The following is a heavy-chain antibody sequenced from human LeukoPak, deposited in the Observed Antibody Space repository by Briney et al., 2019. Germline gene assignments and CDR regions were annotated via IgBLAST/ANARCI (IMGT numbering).Heavy chain of an antibody. J-gene: IGHJ4*02. Sequence: SETLSLTCTVSGGSIGSYYWSWIRQPPGKGLEWIGYIYYSGSTNYNPSLKSRVTISVDTSKNQFSLKLSSVTAADTAVYYCARWVVGAKDFDYWGQGTLVTVSS. V-gene: IGHV4-59*08. CDR2: IYYSGST. CDR3: ARWVVGAKDFDY. D-gene: IGHD1-26*01. CDR1: GGSIGSYY.